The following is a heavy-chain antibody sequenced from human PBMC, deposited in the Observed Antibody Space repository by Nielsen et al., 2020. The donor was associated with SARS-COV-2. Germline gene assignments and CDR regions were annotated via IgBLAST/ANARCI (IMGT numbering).Heavy chain of an antibody. CDR2: ISSSSSYI. V-gene: IGHV3-21*01. Sequence: GESLKISCAASGFTFSSYSMNWVRQAPGKGLEWVSSISSSSSYIYYADSVKGRFTISRDNAKNSLYLQMNSLRAEDTAVYYCAVEMATDYYYYYGMDVWGQGTTVTVSS. J-gene: IGHJ6*02. CDR1: GFTFSSYS. D-gene: IGHD5-24*01. CDR3: AVEMATDYYYYYGMDV.